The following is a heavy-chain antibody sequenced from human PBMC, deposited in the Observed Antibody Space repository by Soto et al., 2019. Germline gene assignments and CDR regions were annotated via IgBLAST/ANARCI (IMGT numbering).Heavy chain of an antibody. Sequence: SETLSLTCTVSGGSIISGDYYWSWIRQPPRKGLEWIGYIYYSGSTYYNPSLKSRVTISVDTSKNQFSLKLSSVTAADTAVYYCARGYDYGGNSDYWGQGTLVTVSS. CDR3: ARGYDYGGNSDY. CDR1: GGSIISGDYY. D-gene: IGHD4-17*01. J-gene: IGHJ4*02. V-gene: IGHV4-30-4*01. CDR2: IYYSGST.